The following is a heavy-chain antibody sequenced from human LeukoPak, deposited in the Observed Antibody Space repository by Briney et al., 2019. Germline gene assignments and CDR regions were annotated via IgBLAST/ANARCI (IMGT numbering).Heavy chain of an antibody. CDR2: IYYNVST. CDR1: GGSISSYY. J-gene: IGHJ6*02. V-gene: IGHV4-59*08. Sequence: SETLSPTWPVSGGSISSYYWSCIRQHPGGGLEWNGYIYYNVSTNYNPSLKSRVTISVDTSKNQFSLKLSSVTAADTAVYYCARHGVGRYCSSTSCYSPYYYGMDVWGQGTTVTVS. D-gene: IGHD2-2*01. CDR3: ARHGVGRYCSSTSCYSPYYYGMDV.